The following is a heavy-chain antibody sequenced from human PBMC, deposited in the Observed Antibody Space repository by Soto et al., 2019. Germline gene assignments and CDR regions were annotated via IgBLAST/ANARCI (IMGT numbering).Heavy chain of an antibody. D-gene: IGHD2-15*01. Sequence: SETLSLTCAVSGYSISSGYYWGWIRQPPGKGLEWIGSIYHNGSTYYNPSLKSRVTISVDTSKNQFSLKLSSVTAADTAVYYCARDAERMGKTGWYYYGMDVWGQGTTVTVSS. J-gene: IGHJ6*02. V-gene: IGHV4-38-2*02. CDR2: IYHNGST. CDR1: GYSISSGYY. CDR3: ARDAERMGKTGWYYYGMDV.